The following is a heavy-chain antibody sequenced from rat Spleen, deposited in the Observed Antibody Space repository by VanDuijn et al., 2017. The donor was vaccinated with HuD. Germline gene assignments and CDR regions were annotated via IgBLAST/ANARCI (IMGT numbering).Heavy chain of an antibody. V-gene: IGHV5-27*01. CDR3: TREETLYWYFDF. J-gene: IGHJ1*01. D-gene: IGHD3-4*01. Sequence: EVQLVESGGGLVQPGRSLKLSCAASGFTFSNYYMAWVRQAPTKGLEWVAYINTGGGNTYYRDSVRGRFTISRNNAKSTLYLQMGSLRSEDTATYYCTREETLYWYFDFWGPGTMVTVSS. CDR2: INTGGGNT. CDR1: GFTFSNYY.